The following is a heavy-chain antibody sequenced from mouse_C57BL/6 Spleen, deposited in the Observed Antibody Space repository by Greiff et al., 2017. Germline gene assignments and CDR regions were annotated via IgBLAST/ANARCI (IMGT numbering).Heavy chain of an antibody. Sequence: EVQLVESGPGLVNPSQSLSLTCSVTGYSITSGYYWNWIRQFPGNKLEWMGYISYDGSNNYNPSLKNRISITRDTSKNQFFLKLNSVTTEDTATYYCARGPYYYGSSYVDYWGQGTTLTVSS. V-gene: IGHV3-6*01. D-gene: IGHD1-1*01. J-gene: IGHJ2*01. CDR2: ISYDGSN. CDR1: GYSITSGYY. CDR3: ARGPYYYGSSYVDY.